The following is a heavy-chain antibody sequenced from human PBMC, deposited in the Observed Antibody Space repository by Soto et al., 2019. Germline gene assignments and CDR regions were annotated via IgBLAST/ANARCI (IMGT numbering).Heavy chain of an antibody. V-gene: IGHV4-61*08. Sequence: SETLSLTCAVSGGSISSGGYSWSWIRQPPGKGLEWIGYIYYSGSTNYNPSLKSRVTISVDTSKNQFSLKLSSVTAADTAVYYCARVRGNYYDSSGYYSGEYYFDYWGQGTLVTVSS. D-gene: IGHD3-22*01. CDR2: IYYSGST. J-gene: IGHJ4*02. CDR3: ARVRGNYYDSSGYYSGEYYFDY. CDR1: GGSISSGGYS.